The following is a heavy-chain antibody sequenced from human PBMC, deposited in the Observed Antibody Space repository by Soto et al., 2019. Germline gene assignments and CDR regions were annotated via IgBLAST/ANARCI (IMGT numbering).Heavy chain of an antibody. V-gene: IGHV3-30*18. J-gene: IGHJ4*02. CDR3: AKGMTGVQQQLDY. CDR2: ISYDGSNK. Sequence: ESGGGVVQPGRSLRLSCAASGFTFSSYGMHWVRQAPGKGLEWVAVISYDGSNKYYADSVKGRFTISRDNSKNTLYLQMNSLRAEDTAVYYCAKGMTGVQQQLDYWGQGTLVTVSS. CDR1: GFTFSSYG. D-gene: IGHD6-13*01.